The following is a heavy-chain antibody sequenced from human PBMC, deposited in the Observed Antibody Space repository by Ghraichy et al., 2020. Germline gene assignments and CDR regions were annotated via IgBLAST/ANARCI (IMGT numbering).Heavy chain of an antibody. Sequence: SEPLSLTCTVSAGSISTSSYYWGWIRQPPGKGLQWIGSIYYSGSTYYNPSLKSRVTISVDTSKNQFSLKLSSVTAADTAVYYCARQRRITMIVVVIRGGGRAEDFDYWGQGTLVTVSS. CDR2: IYYSGST. V-gene: IGHV4-39*01. CDR1: AGSISTSSYY. CDR3: ARQRRITMIVVVIRGGGRAEDFDY. D-gene: IGHD3-22*01. J-gene: IGHJ4*02.